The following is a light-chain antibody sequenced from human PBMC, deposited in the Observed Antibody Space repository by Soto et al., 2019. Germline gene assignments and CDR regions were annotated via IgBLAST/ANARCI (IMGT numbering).Light chain of an antibody. J-gene: IGKJ5*01. CDR1: QSISSW. V-gene: IGKV1-12*01. CDR3: QQANSFPLT. CDR2: SAS. Sequence: DIQMTQSPSTLSASVGDRVTITCRASQSISSWLAWYQQKPGKAPKLLIYSASSLHSGVPSRFSGSRSGTDCTLTISSLQPEDVATYYCQQANSFPLTLGQGTRLEIK.